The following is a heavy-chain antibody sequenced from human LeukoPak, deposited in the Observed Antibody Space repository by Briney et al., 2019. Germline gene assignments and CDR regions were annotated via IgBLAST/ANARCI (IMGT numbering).Heavy chain of an antibody. Sequence: SETLSLTCAVYGGSFSGYYWSWIRQPPGKGLEWIGEINHSGSTNYNPSLKSRVTISVDTSKNQFSLKLSSVTAADTAVYYCARGRILYCSSTSCYSRGYYYGMDVWGQGTTVTVSS. V-gene: IGHV4-34*01. D-gene: IGHD2-2*02. CDR3: ARGRILYCSSTSCYSRGYYYGMDV. J-gene: IGHJ6*02. CDR1: GGSFSGYY. CDR2: INHSGST.